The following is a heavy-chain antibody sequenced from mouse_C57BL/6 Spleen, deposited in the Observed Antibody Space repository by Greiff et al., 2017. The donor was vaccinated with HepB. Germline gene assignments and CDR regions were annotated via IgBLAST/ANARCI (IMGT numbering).Heavy chain of an antibody. CDR3: ARESTIVTKGYFDV. CDR2: ISDGGSYT. J-gene: IGHJ1*03. CDR1: GFTFSSYA. Sequence: EVMLVESGGGLVKPGGSLKLSCAASGFTFSSYAMSWVRQTPEKRLEWVATISDGGSYTYYPDNVKGRFTISRDNAKNNLYLQMSHLKSEDTAMYYCARESTIVTKGYFDVWGTGTTVTVSS. D-gene: IGHD2-5*01. V-gene: IGHV5-4*01.